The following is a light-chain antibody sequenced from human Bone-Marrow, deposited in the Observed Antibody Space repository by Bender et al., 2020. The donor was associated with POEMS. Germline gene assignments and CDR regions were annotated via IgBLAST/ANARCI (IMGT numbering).Light chain of an antibody. V-gene: IGLV2-23*01. CDR3: CSSAGGDIFV. J-gene: IGLJ3*02. CDR2: EDT. Sequence: QSVLTQPPSVSGAPGQRVTISCTGSNSDVGSHKLVSWYQRHPGKAPKLLISEDTERPSGVSDRFSGSKSGNTASLTISGLQADVDANYYCSSAGGDIFVFGGGTKLTVL. CDR1: NSDVGSHKL.